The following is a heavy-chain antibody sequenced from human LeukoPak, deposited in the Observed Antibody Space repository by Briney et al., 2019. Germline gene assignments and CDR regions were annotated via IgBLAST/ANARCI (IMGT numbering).Heavy chain of an antibody. Sequence: PGGSLRLSCAASGFTFSSYWMSWVRQAPGKGLEWVANIKQDGSEKYYVDSVKGRFTISRDNAKNSLYLQMNSLRAEDTAVYYCARGSRYCRSTSCYSLDYWGQGILVTVSS. D-gene: IGHD2-2*01. CDR3: ARGSRYCRSTSCYSLDY. CDR1: GFTFSSYW. V-gene: IGHV3-7*01. CDR2: IKQDGSEK. J-gene: IGHJ4*02.